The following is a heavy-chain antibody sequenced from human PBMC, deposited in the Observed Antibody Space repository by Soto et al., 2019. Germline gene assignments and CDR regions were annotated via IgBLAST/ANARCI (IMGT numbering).Heavy chain of an antibody. D-gene: IGHD2-15*01. CDR1: GFTFSIYT. Sequence: LRLSCAASGFTFSIYTMTWVRQAPGKGLEWVSSISDTSSHIYYSDSVEGRFTVSRDNAKNSLYLQVNSLRAEDTAVYYCARVRSGGSGYFDYWGQGTLVTVSP. CDR2: ISDTSSHI. CDR3: ARVRSGGSGYFDY. J-gene: IGHJ4*02. V-gene: IGHV3-21*01.